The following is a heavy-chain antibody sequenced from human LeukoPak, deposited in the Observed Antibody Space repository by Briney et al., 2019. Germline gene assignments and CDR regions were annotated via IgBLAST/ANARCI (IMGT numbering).Heavy chain of an antibody. CDR3: ASSEGVGLGPFDY. CDR2: IYYSGST. CDR1: GGSISSSGYY. J-gene: IGHJ4*02. D-gene: IGHD3/OR15-3a*01. V-gene: IGHV4-39*07. Sequence: SETLSLTCTVSGGSISSSGYYWGWIRQPPGKGLEWIGSIYYSGSTYYNPSLKSRVTISVDTSKNQFSLRLSSVTAADTAVYYCASSEGVGLGPFDYWGQGTLVTVSS.